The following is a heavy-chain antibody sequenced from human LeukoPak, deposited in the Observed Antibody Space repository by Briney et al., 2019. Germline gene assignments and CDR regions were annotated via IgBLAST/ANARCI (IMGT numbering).Heavy chain of an antibody. J-gene: IGHJ4*02. D-gene: IGHD6-13*01. CDR2: ISSSSSYT. V-gene: IGHV3-11*06. CDR3: ARGVEAAGTRARKTYYFDY. CDR1: GFTFSDYY. Sequence: GGSLRLSCAASGFTFSDYYMSWIRQAPGEGLEWVSYISSSSSYTNYTDSVKGRFTISRDNAKNSLYLQMNSLRAEDTAVYYCARGVEAAGTRARKTYYFDYWGQGTLVTVSS.